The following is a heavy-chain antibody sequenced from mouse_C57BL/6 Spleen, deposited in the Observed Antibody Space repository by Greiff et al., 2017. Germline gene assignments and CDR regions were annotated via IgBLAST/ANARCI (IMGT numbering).Heavy chain of an antibody. D-gene: IGHD2-4*01. J-gene: IGHJ3*01. CDR1: GFTFSSYA. Sequence: EVKLVESGGGLVKPGGSLKLSCAASGFTFSSYAMSWVRQTPEKRLEWVATISDGGSYTYYPDNVKGRFTISRDNAKNNLYLQMSHLKSEDTAMYYCARDNDYDPGWFAYWGQGTLVTVSA. V-gene: IGHV5-4*01. CDR2: ISDGGSYT. CDR3: ARDNDYDPGWFAY.